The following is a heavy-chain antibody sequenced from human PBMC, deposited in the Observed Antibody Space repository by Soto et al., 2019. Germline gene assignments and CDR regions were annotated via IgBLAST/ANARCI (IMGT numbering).Heavy chain of an antibody. CDR2: ISYSGST. J-gene: IGHJ4*02. V-gene: IGHV4-30-4*08. Sequence: QVQLQESGPGLVTPSQTLSLTCTVSGASISSGTYYWSWIRRHPGKGLEWIGYISYSGSTYYNPSLKSRVTISADTSKNQFSLKLTSVTAADTAMYYCARGVLYWGQGTLVTVSS. CDR3: ARGVLY. CDR1: GASISSGTYY.